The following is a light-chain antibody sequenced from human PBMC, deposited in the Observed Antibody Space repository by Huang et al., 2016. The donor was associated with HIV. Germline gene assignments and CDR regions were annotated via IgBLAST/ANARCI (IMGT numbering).Light chain of an antibody. V-gene: IGKV3-15*01. Sequence: EIVMTQSPATLSVSPGERATLSCRASQSVSSNLAWYQQKPGQAPRLLIYAASTRATGIPARFSGSGSGTEFTLTISSLQSEDFAVYYWQQYNNWPRTFGQVTKVEIK. J-gene: IGKJ1*01. CDR1: QSVSSN. CDR2: AAS. CDR3: QQYNNWPRT.